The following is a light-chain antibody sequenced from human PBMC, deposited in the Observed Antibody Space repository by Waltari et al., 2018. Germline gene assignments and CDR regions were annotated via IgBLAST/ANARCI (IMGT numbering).Light chain of an antibody. CDR2: GVS. J-gene: IGKJ4*01. Sequence: IVMTQSPATLSVSPGERVTLSCRATETFRSNLAWYQQKHGQSPRLLIYGVSTMATGIPARFSGSMSGTEFTLTIRSLQSDDSGVYFCQQYHDWPLTFGEGTKVEIK. CDR1: ETFRSN. V-gene: IGKV3-15*01. CDR3: QQYHDWPLT.